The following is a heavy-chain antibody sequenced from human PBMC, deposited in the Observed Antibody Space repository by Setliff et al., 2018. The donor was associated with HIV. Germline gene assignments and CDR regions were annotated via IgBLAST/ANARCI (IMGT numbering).Heavy chain of an antibody. D-gene: IGHD2-21*01. CDR2: IYYSGRT. Sequence: SETLSLTCTVSGGSISSSSYYWGWIRQHPGKGLEWIGYIYYSGRTYYNPSLKSRVTISVDTSEIQFSLKLSSVTAAYTAVYYCARYCGGDCYPSAYYMDVWGKGTTVTVSS. CDR3: ARYCGGDCYPSAYYMDV. CDR1: GGSISSSSYY. J-gene: IGHJ6*03. V-gene: IGHV4-31*03.